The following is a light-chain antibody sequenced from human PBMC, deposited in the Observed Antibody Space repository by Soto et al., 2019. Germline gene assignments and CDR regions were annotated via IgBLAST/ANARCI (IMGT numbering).Light chain of an antibody. CDR3: CSYAGITTYYV. J-gene: IGLJ1*01. CDR2: GGT. CDR1: SSDVGSYNL. V-gene: IGLV2-23*01. Sequence: QSALTQPASMSGSPGQSITISCTGTSSDVGSYNLVSWYQQHPGEAPKLMIYGGTKRPSGVSNRFSGSKSGNTASLTISGLQAEDEADYYCCSYAGITTYYVFGTGTKLTVL.